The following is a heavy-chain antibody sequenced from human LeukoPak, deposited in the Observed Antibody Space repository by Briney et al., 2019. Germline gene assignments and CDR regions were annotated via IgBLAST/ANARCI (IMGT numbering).Heavy chain of an antibody. CDR2: IIPIFGTA. Sequence: GASVKVSCKASGGTFSSYAISWVRQAPGQGLEWKGGIIPIFGTANYAQQFQGRVTITADESTSTAYMELSSLRSEDTAVYYCARYNWNDRGRSPFDYWGQGTLVTVSS. CDR3: ARYNWNDRGRSPFDY. V-gene: IGHV1-69*13. J-gene: IGHJ4*02. CDR1: GGTFSSYA. D-gene: IGHD1-1*01.